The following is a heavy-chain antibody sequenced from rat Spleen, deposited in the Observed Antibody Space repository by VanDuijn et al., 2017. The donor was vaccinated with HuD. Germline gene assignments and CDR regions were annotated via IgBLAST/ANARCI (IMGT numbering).Heavy chain of an antibody. J-gene: IGHJ2*01. CDR2: IWGDGST. CDR3: ASQYYYEGYYRDY. CDR1: GFSLTSNS. V-gene: IGHV2-1*01. D-gene: IGHD1-12*03. Sequence: QVQLKESGPGLVQPSQTLSLTCTVSGFSLTSNSVHWVRQPPGKGLEWMGGIWGDGSTDYNSALKSRLSISRDTSKSQVFLKMNNLQTEDTAMYFCASQYYYEGYYRDYWGQGFMVTFSS.